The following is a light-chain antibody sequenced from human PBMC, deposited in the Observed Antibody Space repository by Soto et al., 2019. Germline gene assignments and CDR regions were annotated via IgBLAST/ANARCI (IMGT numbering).Light chain of an antibody. J-gene: IGKJ1*01. CDR1: QSVGNK. CDR2: GTS. CDR3: QQYNDWPPWT. Sequence: EIVMTQSPATLSVSPGGRATLSCRASQSVGNKLVWYQQKPGQAPRLLIYGTSTRATAVPARFSGSGSGTEFTLTISSLQSEDFAVYYCQQYNDWPPWTFGQGTKVEIK. V-gene: IGKV3-15*01.